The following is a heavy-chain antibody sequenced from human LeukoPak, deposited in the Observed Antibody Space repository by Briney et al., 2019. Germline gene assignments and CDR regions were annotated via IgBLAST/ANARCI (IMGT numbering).Heavy chain of an antibody. CDR1: GFTLSSHW. CDR2: IKPDGSAK. CDR3: ARDHQWSSDY. D-gene: IGHD3-3*01. Sequence: GGSLRLSCAASGFTLSSHWMCWVRQAXXXXXEXVANIKPDGSAKYYVDSVKGRFTISRDNAKNSLYLQMDGLRAEDTALYYCARDHQWSSDYWGQGALVTVSS. J-gene: IGHJ4*02. V-gene: IGHV3-7*01.